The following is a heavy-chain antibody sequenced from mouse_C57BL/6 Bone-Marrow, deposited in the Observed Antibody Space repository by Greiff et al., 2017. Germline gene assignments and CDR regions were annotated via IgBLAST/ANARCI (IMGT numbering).Heavy chain of an antibody. V-gene: IGHV1-64*01. CDR3: AISFDD. J-gene: IGHJ2*01. CDR1: GYTFTSYW. CDR2: IHPNSGST. Sequence: VQLQQPGAELVKPGASVKLSCKASGYTFTSYWMHWVKQTPGQGLEWIGMIHPNSGSTYYNEKFKSKATLTVDNSSSTAYMQLSSLTSEDSAVYYYAISFDDWGKGTTLTVSS.